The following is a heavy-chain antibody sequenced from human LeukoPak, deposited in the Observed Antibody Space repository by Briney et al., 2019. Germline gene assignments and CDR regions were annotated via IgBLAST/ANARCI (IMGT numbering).Heavy chain of an antibody. J-gene: IGHJ4*02. CDR3: AKLPWGTAARPNFGMDY. D-gene: IGHD6-6*01. V-gene: IGHV3-23*01. CDR2: ISGSGVST. Sequence: GSLRLSCAASGFIFSNYAMSWVRQAPGKGLDWVSTISGSGVSTYYVDSVKGRFTISRDNSKNTLYLQINSLSAEDTAVYYCAKLPWGTAARPNFGMDYWGQGILVTVSS. CDR1: GFIFSNYA.